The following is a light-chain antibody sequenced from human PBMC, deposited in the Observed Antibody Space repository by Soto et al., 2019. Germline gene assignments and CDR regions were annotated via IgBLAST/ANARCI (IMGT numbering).Light chain of an antibody. Sequence: QSVLIQPPSVSGPAGQRVTISCSGSSSNIGGNSVNWFQQLPGTAPKLLIYSNDQRPSGVPARFSVSKSGTSASLAISGLHSEDEAEYYCATWDDSLNGYVFGTGTQLTVL. CDR1: SSNIGGNS. CDR2: SND. J-gene: IGLJ1*01. CDR3: ATWDDSLNGYV. V-gene: IGLV1-44*01.